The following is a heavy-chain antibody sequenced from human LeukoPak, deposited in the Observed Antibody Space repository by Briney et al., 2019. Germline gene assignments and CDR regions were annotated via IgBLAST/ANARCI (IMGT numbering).Heavy chain of an antibody. CDR2: IRYDGSNK. V-gene: IGHV3-30*02. CDR3: AKLGSFPPDAFDI. Sequence: GGSLRLSCAASGFTFSSYGMHWVRQAPGKGLEWVAFIRYDGSNKYYADSVKGRFTISRDNSKNTLYLQMNSLRAEDTAVYYCAKLGSFPPDAFDIWGQGTMVTVSS. D-gene: IGHD1-26*01. CDR1: GFTFSSYG. J-gene: IGHJ3*02.